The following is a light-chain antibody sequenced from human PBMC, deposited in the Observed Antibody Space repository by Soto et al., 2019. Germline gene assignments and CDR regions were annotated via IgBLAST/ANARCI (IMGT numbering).Light chain of an antibody. V-gene: IGKV1-39*01. J-gene: IGKJ3*01. CDR3: QQTYATPFT. CDR2: TAT. CDR1: HNIATY. Sequence: DIQVTPSPSTLSASVGDRVTITCRTSHNIATYLYWYQHRPGKAPNLLIYTATSLQSGVPSRFSGSGTETYITLTISALQTEDFTSYFCQQTYATPFTFGRGTTV.